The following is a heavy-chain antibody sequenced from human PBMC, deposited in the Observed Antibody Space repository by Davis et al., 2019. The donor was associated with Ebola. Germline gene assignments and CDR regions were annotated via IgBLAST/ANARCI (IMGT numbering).Heavy chain of an antibody. D-gene: IGHD6-19*01. CDR1: GGSISNNY. Sequence: PSETLSLTCTVSGGSISNNYWSWIRQPAGKGLEWIGRIYISGSTNYNPSLKSRVPMSVDTSKKQFSLKLSSVTAADTAVYYCARDMAGKFDYWGQGTLVTVSS. J-gene: IGHJ4*02. CDR3: ARDMAGKFDY. V-gene: IGHV4-4*07. CDR2: IYISGST.